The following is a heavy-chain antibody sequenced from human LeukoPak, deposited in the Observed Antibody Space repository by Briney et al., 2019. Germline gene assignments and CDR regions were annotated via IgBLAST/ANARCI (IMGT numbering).Heavy chain of an antibody. CDR3: AELGITMIRGV. V-gene: IGHV3-7*01. CDR2: IKQDGSEK. CDR1: GFTFTTFW. D-gene: IGHD3-22*01. Sequence: PGGSLRLSCEASGFTFTTFWMSWVRQAPGKGLEWVANIKQDGSEKYYVDSVKSRFTISRDNAKNSLYLQMNSLRAEDTAVYYCAELGITMIRGVWGKGTTVTISS. J-gene: IGHJ6*04.